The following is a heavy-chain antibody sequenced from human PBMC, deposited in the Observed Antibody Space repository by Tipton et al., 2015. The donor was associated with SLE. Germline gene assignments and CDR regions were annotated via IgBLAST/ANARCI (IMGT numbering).Heavy chain of an antibody. CDR1: GGSISSHY. V-gene: IGHV4-31*03. CDR2: IYYRGST. D-gene: IGHD1-26*01. J-gene: IGHJ4*02. Sequence: GLVKPSETLSLTRTVSGGSISSHYWSWIRQHPGKGLEWIGYIYYRGSTYYNPSHKSRVTISVDTSKKQFSLNLSSVTAADTAVYYCARGGLHKWELRDDYWGQGTLVIVSS. CDR3: ARGGLHKWELRDDY.